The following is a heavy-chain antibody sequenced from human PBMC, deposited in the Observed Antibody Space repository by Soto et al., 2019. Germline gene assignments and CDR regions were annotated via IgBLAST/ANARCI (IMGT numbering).Heavy chain of an antibody. Sequence: ASVKVSWKASGYTFTSYGISWVRQAPGQGLEWMGWISAYNGNTNYAQKLQGRVTMTTDTSTSTAYMELRSLRSDDTAVYYCARDYRIAVAEPDFRAQRTLDTGSS. D-gene: IGHD6-19*01. J-gene: IGHJ4*02. CDR1: GYTFTSYG. CDR2: ISAYNGNT. V-gene: IGHV1-18*01. CDR3: ARDYRIAVAEPDF.